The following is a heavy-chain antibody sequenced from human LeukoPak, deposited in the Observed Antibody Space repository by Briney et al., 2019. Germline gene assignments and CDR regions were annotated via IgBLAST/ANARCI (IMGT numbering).Heavy chain of an antibody. CDR2: IIPIFGTA. J-gene: IGHJ6*03. Sequence: ASVKVSCKASGGTFSSYAISWVRQAPGQGLEWMGGIIPIFGTANYAQKFQGRVTITTDESTSTAYMELSRLRSEDTAVYYCARVRQGGTYYYYYMDVWGKGTTVTVSS. D-gene: IGHD3-16*01. V-gene: IGHV1-69*05. CDR3: ARVRQGGTYYYYYMDV. CDR1: GGTFSSYA.